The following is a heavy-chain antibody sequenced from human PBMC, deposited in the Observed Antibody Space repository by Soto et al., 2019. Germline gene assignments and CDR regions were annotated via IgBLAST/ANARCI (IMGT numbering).Heavy chain of an antibody. CDR1: GFIFSSYW. V-gene: IGHV3-74*01. J-gene: IGHJ4*02. CDR2: ISNDGSST. D-gene: IGHD2-15*01. Sequence: EVQLVASGGGLVQPGGSLRLSCEASGFIFSSYWMHWVRQDPGKGLVFVSRISNDGSSTNYADSVKGRFTISRDNAKNTLYLQMNSLRVEETAVYYCTRERMGVGTAPDYWGQGALVTVSS. CDR3: TRERMGVGTAPDY.